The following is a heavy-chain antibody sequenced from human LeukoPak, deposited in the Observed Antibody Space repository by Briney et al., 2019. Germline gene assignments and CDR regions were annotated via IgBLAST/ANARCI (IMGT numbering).Heavy chain of an antibody. CDR2: IYHSGST. Sequence: SETLSLTCAVSGYSISSGYYWGWIRQPPGKGLEWIGSIYHSGSTYYNTSLKSRATISVDTSKNQFSLKLSSVTAADTAVYYCARVEDGDYVFDYWGQGTLVTVSS. CDR1: GYSISSGYY. CDR3: ARVEDGDYVFDY. D-gene: IGHD4-17*01. J-gene: IGHJ4*02. V-gene: IGHV4-38-2*01.